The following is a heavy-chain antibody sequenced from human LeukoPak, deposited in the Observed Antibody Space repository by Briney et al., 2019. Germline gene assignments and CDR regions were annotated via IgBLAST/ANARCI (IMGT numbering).Heavy chain of an antibody. CDR2: INPNSGGT. D-gene: IGHD3-22*01. CDR3: ARDGYYYDSSGYYRIVDY. Sequence: ASVKVSCKASGYTFTGYYMHWVRQAPGQGLEWMGWINPNSGGTNCAQKFQGRVTMTRDTSISTAYMELSRLRSDDTAVYYCARDGYYYDSSGYYRIVDYWGQGTLVTVSS. V-gene: IGHV1-2*02. J-gene: IGHJ4*02. CDR1: GYTFTGYY.